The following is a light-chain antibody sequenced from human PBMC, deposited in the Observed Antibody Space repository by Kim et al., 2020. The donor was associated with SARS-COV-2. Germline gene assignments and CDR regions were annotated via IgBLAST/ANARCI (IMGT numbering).Light chain of an antibody. J-gene: IGKJ1*01. CDR1: QSVSSQ. CDR3: QQRYSWPVT. CDR2: DVS. V-gene: IGKV3-11*01. Sequence: WSPGERATLPCRASQSVSSQLAWSQQKPGQAPRLLMYDVSNRATGIPDRFSGSGSGTDFTLTISSLEPEDFALYYCQQRYSWPVTFGQGTKVDIK.